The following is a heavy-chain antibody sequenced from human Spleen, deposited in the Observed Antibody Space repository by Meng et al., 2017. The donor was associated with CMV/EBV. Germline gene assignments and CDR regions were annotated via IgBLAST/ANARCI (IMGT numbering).Heavy chain of an antibody. CDR3: ARERYLVPAASPDYYYYGMDV. CDR2: IYHSGST. J-gene: IGHJ6*02. Sequence: SETLSLTCSVSGGSIRSNYWTWMRQPPGKTLEWIGFIYHSGSTYYNPSLKSRVTISVDTSKNQFSLKLSSVTAADTAVYYCARERYLVPAASPDYYYYGMDVWGQGTTVTVSS. V-gene: IGHV4-59*12. CDR1: GGSIRSNY. D-gene: IGHD2-2*01.